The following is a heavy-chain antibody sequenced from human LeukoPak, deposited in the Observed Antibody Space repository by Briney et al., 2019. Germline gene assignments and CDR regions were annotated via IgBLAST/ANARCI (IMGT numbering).Heavy chain of an antibody. CDR3: ARGGDGDILTGLVFDY. J-gene: IGHJ4*02. V-gene: IGHV1-18*01. D-gene: IGHD3-9*01. CDR2: INAYNGNT. CDR1: GYTFSSYG. Sequence: ASVKVSCKASGYTFSSYGFSWVRQAPGQGLEWMGWINAYNGNTNYAQKLKGRVTMTTDTSTSTAYMELRSLRSGDTAVYYCARGGDGDILTGLVFDYWGQGTLVTVSS.